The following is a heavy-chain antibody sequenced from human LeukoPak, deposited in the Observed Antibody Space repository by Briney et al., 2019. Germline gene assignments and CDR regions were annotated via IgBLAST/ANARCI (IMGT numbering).Heavy chain of an antibody. V-gene: IGHV3-23*01. J-gene: IGHJ6*02. CDR1: GFTFSSYA. CDR2: ISGSGGST. CDR3: AKGALVPAALYYYYGMDV. Sequence: GGSLRLSCAASGFTFSSYAMSWVRQAPGKGLEWVSAISGSGGSTYYADSVKGRFTISRDNPKNTLYLQMNSLRAEDTAVYYCAKGALVPAALYYYYGMDVWGQGTTVTVSS. D-gene: IGHD2-2*01.